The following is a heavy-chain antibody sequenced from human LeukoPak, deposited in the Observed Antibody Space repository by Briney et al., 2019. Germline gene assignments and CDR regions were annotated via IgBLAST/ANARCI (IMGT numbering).Heavy chain of an antibody. V-gene: IGHV1-8*01. J-gene: IGHJ6*02. D-gene: IGHD5-18*01. CDR2: MNPNSGNT. Sequence: ASVKVSCTASGYTFTSYDINWVRQATGQGLEWMGWMNPNSGNTGYAQKFQGRVTMTRNTSISTAYMELSSLRSEDTAVYYCARGRRIQLWLLGLAYYYYYGMEVWGQGTTVTVSS. CDR3: ARGRRIQLWLLGLAYYYYYGMEV. CDR1: GYTFTSYD.